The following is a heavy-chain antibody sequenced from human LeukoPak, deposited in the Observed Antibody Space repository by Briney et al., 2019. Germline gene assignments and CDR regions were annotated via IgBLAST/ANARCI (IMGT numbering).Heavy chain of an antibody. CDR3: ARSLKGARFDY. CDR2: IYYSGST. D-gene: IGHD4/OR15-4a*01. CDR1: GGSISSSNYY. V-gene: IGHV4-39*07. J-gene: IGHJ4*02. Sequence: SETLSLTCTVSGGSISSSNYYWGWIRQPPGKGLEWIGSIYYSGSTYYNPSLKSRVTISVDTSKNQFSLKLSSVTAADTAVYYCARSLKGARFDYWGQGTLVTVSS.